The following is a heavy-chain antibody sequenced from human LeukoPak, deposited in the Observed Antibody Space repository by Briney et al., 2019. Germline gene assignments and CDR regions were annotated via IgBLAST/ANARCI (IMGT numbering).Heavy chain of an antibody. CDR2: IWYDGSNK. D-gene: IGHD1-26*01. CDR1: GFNLSSYG. Sequence: PGGSLRLFCAASGFNLSSYGVLGVRQARGGGLEGVAVIWYDGSNKYYADSVKGRFTISRDNSKNTLYLQMNSLRAEDTAVYYCASSEGWELLDWGQGTLVTVSS. V-gene: IGHV3-33*01. J-gene: IGHJ4*02. CDR3: ASSEGWELLD.